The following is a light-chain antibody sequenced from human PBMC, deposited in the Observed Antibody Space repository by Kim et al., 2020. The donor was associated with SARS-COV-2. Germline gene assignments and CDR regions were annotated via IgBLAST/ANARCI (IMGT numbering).Light chain of an antibody. Sequence: ASVGDRATITCRASQGIRNDLGWYQQTPGKAPKLLIYAASNLQSGVSPRFSGSGSGTDFTLTISSLQPEDFATYYCLQDYTYPQTFGQGTKVDIK. CDR2: AAS. CDR3: LQDYTYPQT. J-gene: IGKJ1*01. V-gene: IGKV1-6*01. CDR1: QGIRND.